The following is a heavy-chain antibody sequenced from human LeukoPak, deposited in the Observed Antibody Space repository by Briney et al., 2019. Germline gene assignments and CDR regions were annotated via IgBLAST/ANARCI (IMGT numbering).Heavy chain of an antibody. CDR1: GFSFSTYA. J-gene: IGHJ4*02. V-gene: IGHV3-23*01. CDR2: ISGSGGTT. Sequence: PGGSLRLSCAASGFSFSTYAMSWVRQAPGKGLEWVSGISGSGGTTFYADSVKGRFTISRDNSKNTLYLQMNSLRAEDTAVYYCAKDPSLLWFGNLFYFGYWGQGTLVTVSS. CDR3: AKDPSLLWFGNLFYFGY. D-gene: IGHD3-10*01.